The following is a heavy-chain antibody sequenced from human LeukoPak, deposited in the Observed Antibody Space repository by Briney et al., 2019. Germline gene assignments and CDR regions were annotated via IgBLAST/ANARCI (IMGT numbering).Heavy chain of an antibody. V-gene: IGHV1-2*02. CDR2: INPNSGGT. CDR3: ARDRVYSSGWYGGGFDY. CDR1: GYTFTDYY. D-gene: IGHD6-19*01. Sequence: ASVKVSCKTSGYTFTDYYVHWVRQAPGQGLEWMGWINPNSGGTNYAQKFQGRVTMTRDTSISTAYMELSRLRSDDTAVYYCARDRVYSSGWYGGGFDYWGQGTLVTVSS. J-gene: IGHJ4*02.